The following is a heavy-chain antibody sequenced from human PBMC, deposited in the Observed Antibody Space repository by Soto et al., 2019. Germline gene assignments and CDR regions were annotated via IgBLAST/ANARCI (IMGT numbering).Heavy chain of an antibody. CDR3: AHSSSLWFANWFDP. CDR1: GFSLSTSGVG. D-gene: IGHD3-10*01. CDR2: IYWDDDK. Sequence: QITLKESGPTLVKPTQTLTLTCTFSGFSLSTSGVGVGWIRQPPGKALEWLALIYWDDDKRYRPSLKSRLTIPKDTSKNQVVLTMTNMDPVDTATYYCAHSSSLWFANWFDPWGQGTLVTVSS. J-gene: IGHJ5*02. V-gene: IGHV2-5*02.